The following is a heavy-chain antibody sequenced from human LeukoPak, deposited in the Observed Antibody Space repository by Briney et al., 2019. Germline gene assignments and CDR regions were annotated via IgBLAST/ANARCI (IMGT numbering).Heavy chain of an antibody. CDR3: AVGGYSYGHFDY. CDR2: MNPNSGNT. D-gene: IGHD5-18*01. V-gene: IGHV1-8*01. J-gene: IGHJ4*02. Sequence: ASVKVSCKASGYTFTSYDINWVRQATGQGLEWMGWMNPNSGNTGYAQKFQGRVTMTRNTSISTAYMELSSLRSEDTAVYYCAVGGYSYGHFDYWGQGTLVTVSS. CDR1: GYTFTSYD.